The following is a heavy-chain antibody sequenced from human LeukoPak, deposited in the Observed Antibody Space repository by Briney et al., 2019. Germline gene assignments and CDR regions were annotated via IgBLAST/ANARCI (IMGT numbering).Heavy chain of an antibody. Sequence: GGSLRLSCAASGFTFSSYRMNWVRQAPGKGLEWVSSISSSSSYIYYADSVKGRFTISRDNAKNSLYLQMNSLRAEDTAVYYCASRRDIVATTTDYGPNPPLPPLDYYYYYMDVWGKGTTVTVSS. CDR1: GFTFSSYR. J-gene: IGHJ6*03. CDR3: ASRRDIVATTTDYGPNPPLPPLDYYYYYMDV. V-gene: IGHV3-21*04. CDR2: ISSSSSYI. D-gene: IGHD5-12*01.